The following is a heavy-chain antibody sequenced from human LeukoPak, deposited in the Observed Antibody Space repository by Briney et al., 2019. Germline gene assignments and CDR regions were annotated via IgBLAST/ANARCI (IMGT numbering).Heavy chain of an antibody. CDR2: IYYSGST. CDR3: AGSPITIFGVAMGDPSDY. Sequence: TSETLSLTCTVSGGSISSGGYYWSWIRQHPGKGLEWIGYIYYSGSTYYNPSLKSRVTISVDTSKNQFSLKLSSVTAADTAVYYCAGSPITIFGVAMGDPSDYWGQGTLVTVSS. J-gene: IGHJ4*02. CDR1: GGSISSGGYY. D-gene: IGHD3-3*01. V-gene: IGHV4-31*03.